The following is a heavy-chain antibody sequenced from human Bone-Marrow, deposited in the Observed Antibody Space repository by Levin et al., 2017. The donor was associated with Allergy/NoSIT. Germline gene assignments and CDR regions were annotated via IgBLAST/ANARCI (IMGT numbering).Heavy chain of an antibody. D-gene: IGHD4-17*01. V-gene: IGHV4-30-4*01. CDR2: IYNSGHA. J-gene: IGHJ4*02. CDR3: ARYHGDGLGLES. CDR1: GASINRGHYY. Sequence: NPSETLSLTCSVSGASINRGHYYWTWLRQSPGKGLEWIGYIYNSGHAYSNPSLKSRLSMSIDTSKNQFSLKLGSVTAADTAVYFCARYHGDGLGLESWGQGTLVIVSS.